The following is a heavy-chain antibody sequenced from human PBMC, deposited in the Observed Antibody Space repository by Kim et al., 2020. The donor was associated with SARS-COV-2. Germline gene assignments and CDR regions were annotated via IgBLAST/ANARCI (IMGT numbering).Heavy chain of an antibody. CDR2: VYYSGST. V-gene: IGHV4-39*01. Sequence: SETLSLTCIVSGDSINSRSYYWGWIRQPPGKGLEWIGSVYYSGSTYYNPSLKSRLTISVDTSRNQFSLQLNSMTAADTSIYYCARQAAWFGANWFDPWGQGTLVTVSS. J-gene: IGHJ5*02. CDR3: ARQAAWFGANWFDP. D-gene: IGHD3-10*01. CDR1: GDSINSRSYY.